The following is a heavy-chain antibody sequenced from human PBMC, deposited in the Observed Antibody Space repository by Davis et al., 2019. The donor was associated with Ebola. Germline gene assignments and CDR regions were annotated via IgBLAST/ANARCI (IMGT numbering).Heavy chain of an antibody. V-gene: IGHV5-10-1*01. CDR1: GYRFTNYW. D-gene: IGHD1-1*01. CDR2: FDPSDSYT. CDR3: ARAQFPTTSDH. J-gene: IGHJ4*02. Sequence: GESLNLSCNGSGYRFTNYWISWVRQMPAKGLEWMGRFDPSDSYTNYSPSFQGHVTISVDKSISTDYLQWSSLKASDTAMYYCARAQFPTTSDHWGQGTLVTVSS.